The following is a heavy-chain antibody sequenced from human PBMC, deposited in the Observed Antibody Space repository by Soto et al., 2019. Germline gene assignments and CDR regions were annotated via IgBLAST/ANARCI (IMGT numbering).Heavy chain of an antibody. D-gene: IGHD3-10*01. CDR2: ISRNSGSI. CDR3: AKDIGSGSYTYYFDY. J-gene: IGHJ4*02. V-gene: IGHV3-9*01. Sequence: GGSLRLSCAASGFTFDDYAMHWVRQAPGKGLEWVSGISRNSGSIGYADSVKGRFTISRDNAKNSLYLQMDSLRAEDTALYYCAKDIGSGSYTYYFDYWGQGTLVTVSS. CDR1: GFTFDDYA.